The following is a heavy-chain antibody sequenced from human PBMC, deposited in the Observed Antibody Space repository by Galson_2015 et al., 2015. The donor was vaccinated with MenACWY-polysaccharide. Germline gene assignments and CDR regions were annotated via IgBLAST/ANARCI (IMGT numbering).Heavy chain of an antibody. CDR3: ARSLGYSDSAFDNGRDVDRRFDP. Sequence: TLSLTCSVSGGSISTGSSYWSWIRQPAGKGLEWIGRIHFRGSTDYSPSLKSRVTISTDTSRNQLSLKLSSVTAADTAVYYCARSLGYSDSAFDNGRDVDRRFDPWGQGTLVTVSS. J-gene: IGHJ5*02. CDR1: GGSISTGSSY. D-gene: IGHD5-12*01. V-gene: IGHV4-61*02. CDR2: IHFRGST.